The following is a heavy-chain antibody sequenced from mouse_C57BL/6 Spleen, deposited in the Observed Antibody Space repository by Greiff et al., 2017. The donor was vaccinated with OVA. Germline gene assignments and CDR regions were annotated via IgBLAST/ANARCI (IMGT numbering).Heavy chain of an antibody. V-gene: IGHV1-15*01. CDR1: GYTFTDYE. J-gene: IGHJ2*01. CDR2: IDPETGGT. D-gene: IGHD3-3*01. Sequence: VQLQQSGAELVRPGASVTLSCKASGYTFTDYEMHWVKQTPVHGLEWIGAIDPETGGTAYNPKVKGKAILTTDKSSGTAYIELRSLTSKDSAVYYCTRGAVSDYWGQGTTLTVSS. CDR3: TRGAVSDY.